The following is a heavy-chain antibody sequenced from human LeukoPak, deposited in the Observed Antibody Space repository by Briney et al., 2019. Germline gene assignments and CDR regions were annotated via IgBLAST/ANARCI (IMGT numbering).Heavy chain of an antibody. CDR3: ARSCRTPVVVAAYYFDY. V-gene: IGHV3-7*01. D-gene: IGHD2-15*01. Sequence: QAGGSLRLSCAASGFTFSSYAMSWVRQAPGKGLEWVANIKQDGSEKYYVDSVKGRFTISRDNAKNSLYLQMNSLRAEDTAVYYCARSCRTPVVVAAYYFDYWGQGTLVTVSS. CDR1: GFTFSSYA. CDR2: IKQDGSEK. J-gene: IGHJ4*02.